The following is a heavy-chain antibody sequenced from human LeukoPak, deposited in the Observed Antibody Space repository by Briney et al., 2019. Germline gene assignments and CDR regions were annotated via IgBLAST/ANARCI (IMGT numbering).Heavy chain of an antibody. CDR3: ARDGGHIVVVPVTIMDV. D-gene: IGHD2-2*01. V-gene: IGHV1-24*01. J-gene: IGHJ6*03. Sequence: ASVKVSCKVSGYTLTELSMHWVRQAPGKGLEWMGGFDPEDGETSYAQKFQGRVTMTRDMSTSTVYMELSSLRSEDTAVYYCARDGGHIVVVPVTIMDVWGKGTTVTVSS. CDR1: GYTLTELS. CDR2: FDPEDGET.